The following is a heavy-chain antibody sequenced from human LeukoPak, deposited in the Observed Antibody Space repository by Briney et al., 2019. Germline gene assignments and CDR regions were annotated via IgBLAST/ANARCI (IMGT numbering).Heavy chain of an antibody. D-gene: IGHD2-15*01. CDR1: GYSFTSYW. Sequence: GESLKISCKGSGYSFTSYWIGWVRQMPGKGLEYMAIIYPDDSDTRYSPSFQGQVTISAGKSISTAYLQWSSLKASDTAMYYCVRRQYCSGGSCFSGSYDYWGQGTLVTVSS. CDR2: IYPDDSDT. CDR3: VRRQYCSGGSCFSGSYDY. V-gene: IGHV5-51*01. J-gene: IGHJ4*02.